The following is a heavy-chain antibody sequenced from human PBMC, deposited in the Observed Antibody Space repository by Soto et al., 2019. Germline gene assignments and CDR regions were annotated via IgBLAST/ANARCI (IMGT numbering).Heavy chain of an antibody. J-gene: IGHJ6*02. D-gene: IGHD2-2*02. CDR1: GGTFSSYA. CDR2: IIPIFGTA. Sequence: SVKVSCKASGGTFSSYAISWVRQAPGQGLEWMGGIIPIFGTANYAQKFQGRVTITADESTSTAYMELSSLRSEDTAVYYCARAPQPAAIRDAGYYYYGMDVWGQGTTVTVSS. CDR3: ARAPQPAAIRDAGYYYYGMDV. V-gene: IGHV1-69*13.